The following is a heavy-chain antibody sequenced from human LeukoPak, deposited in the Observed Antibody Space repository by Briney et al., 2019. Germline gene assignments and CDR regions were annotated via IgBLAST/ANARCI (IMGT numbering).Heavy chain of an antibody. CDR3: ARLSLATIGITDY. Sequence: GGSLRLSCAASGFTFSTYAMSWVRQAPGKGLEWVSGISGSGSSTFDADSVKGRITISRDNAKNSLYLQMNSLRAEDTAVYYCARLSLATIGITDYWGQGTLVTVSS. CDR1: GFTFSTYA. CDR2: ISGSGSST. V-gene: IGHV3-23*01. D-gene: IGHD5-12*01. J-gene: IGHJ4*02.